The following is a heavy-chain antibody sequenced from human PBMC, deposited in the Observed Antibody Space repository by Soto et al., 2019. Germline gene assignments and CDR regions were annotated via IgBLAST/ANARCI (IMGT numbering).Heavy chain of an antibody. CDR1: GFIFSNYA. CDR3: AQLDYGDLFDY. CDR2: ISDSGDSR. Sequence: LRLSCAASGFIFSNYAMSWVRQAPGKGLEWVSKISDSGDSRDYAASVKGRFTISRDNSKHTVSLQMNSLTAEDTAIYYCAQLDYGDLFDYWGQGTLVTVSS. D-gene: IGHD4-17*01. V-gene: IGHV3-23*01. J-gene: IGHJ4*02.